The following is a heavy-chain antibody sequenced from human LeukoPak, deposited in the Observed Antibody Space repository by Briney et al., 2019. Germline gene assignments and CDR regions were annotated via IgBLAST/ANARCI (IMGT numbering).Heavy chain of an antibody. J-gene: IGHJ4*02. V-gene: IGHV3-74*01. CDR2: ISGDGTST. CDR1: RFTFSSYW. CDR3: ARSGSYLS. D-gene: IGHD1-26*01. Sequence: GGSLRLSCAASRFTFSSYWMHWVRQAPGKGLVWASRISGDGTSTNYADSVRGRFTISRDNAKNTLYLQMNSLGAEDTAVYYCARSGSYLSWGQGTLVTVSS.